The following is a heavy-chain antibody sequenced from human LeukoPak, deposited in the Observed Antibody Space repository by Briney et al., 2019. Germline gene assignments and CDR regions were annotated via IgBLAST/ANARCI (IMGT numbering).Heavy chain of an antibody. D-gene: IGHD6-19*01. CDR1: GDSLSSHY. Sequence: SETLSLTCTVSGDSLSSHYWSRIRQPPGKGLEWIGYIYGSGSTHYDPSLRSRVTISEDTSKNQFSLKLTSVTAADTAVYYCARNVGWYTHDTWGQGTLVTVSS. CDR3: ARNVGWYTHDT. V-gene: IGHV4-59*08. CDR2: IYGSGST. J-gene: IGHJ5*02.